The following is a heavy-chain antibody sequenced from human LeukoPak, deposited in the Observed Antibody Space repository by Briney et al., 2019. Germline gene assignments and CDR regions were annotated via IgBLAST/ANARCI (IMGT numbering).Heavy chain of an antibody. CDR2: ISGSGGST. J-gene: IGHJ4*02. D-gene: IGHD3-22*01. CDR3: AKDPNYYDSSGYFDY. Sequence: GGSLRLSCAASGFTFSSYAMSWVRQAPGKGLEWVSAISGSGGSTYYADSVKGRFTISRDNSKNTLYLQMNSLRAEDTAVYYCAKDPNYYDSSGYFDYWGQGTLVTVSS. V-gene: IGHV3-23*01. CDR1: GFTFSSYA.